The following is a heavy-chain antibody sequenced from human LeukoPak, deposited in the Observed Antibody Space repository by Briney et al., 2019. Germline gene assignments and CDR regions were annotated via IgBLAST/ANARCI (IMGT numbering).Heavy chain of an antibody. D-gene: IGHD7-27*01. CDR1: GFTFSSYW. CDR2: IRPSGSDM. J-gene: IGHJ4*02. Sequence: TGGSLRLSCAASGFTFSSYWMSWVRQAPGKGLEWISNIRPSGSDMYYAASVKGPFTISRDSATNSLYLHMNNLKVDDSAVYFCVRDFNWAFNSWGQGTLVTVSS. CDR3: VRDFNWAFNS. V-gene: IGHV3-48*01.